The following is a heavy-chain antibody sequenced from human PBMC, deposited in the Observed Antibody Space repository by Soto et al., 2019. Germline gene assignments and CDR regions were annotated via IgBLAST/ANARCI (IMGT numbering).Heavy chain of an antibody. J-gene: IGHJ4*02. CDR1: GFTFSNYN. D-gene: IGHD4-17*01. CDR3: ASVTTVGY. V-gene: IGHV3-48*02. CDR2: ISSGSSTM. Sequence: GGSLRLSCVASGFTFSNYNMNWIRQAPGKGLEWVSYISSGSSTMSYADSVKGRFTISRDNAKNSLYLQMNSLRDVDTAVYYCASVTTVGYWGQGTLVTVSS.